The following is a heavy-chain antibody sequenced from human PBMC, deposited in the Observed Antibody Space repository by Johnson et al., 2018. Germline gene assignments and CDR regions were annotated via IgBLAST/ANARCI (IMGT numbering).Heavy chain of an antibody. D-gene: IGHD6-13*01. CDR2: INWTSGSI. CDR3: ARGQKQLVRANYDYYMDV. V-gene: IGHV3-9*01. CDR1: GFTFDDYA. J-gene: IGHJ6*03. Sequence: VQLVQSGGGLVQPGRSXRLSCVVSGFTFDDYAMHWVRQAPGKGLEWVSGINWTSGSIGSADSVQGRFTIPRDNAKNSLYVQMNSLRAEVTALYYGARGQKQLVRANYDYYMDVWGKGTTVTVSS.